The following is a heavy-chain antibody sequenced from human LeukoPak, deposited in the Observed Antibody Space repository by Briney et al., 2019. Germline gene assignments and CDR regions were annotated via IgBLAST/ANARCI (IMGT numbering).Heavy chain of an antibody. J-gene: IGHJ4*02. V-gene: IGHV3-30*18. D-gene: IGHD5/OR15-5a*01. Sequence: GGSLRLSCAGSGFTFRPFGMNWVRQAPGKGLEWVALVSYDGSNKYYADSVKGRFTISRDNSKNTLYLQMNSLRAEDTAVYYCANGVYYLDYWGQGTLVTVSS. CDR3: ANGVYYLDY. CDR1: GFTFRPFG. CDR2: VSYDGSNK.